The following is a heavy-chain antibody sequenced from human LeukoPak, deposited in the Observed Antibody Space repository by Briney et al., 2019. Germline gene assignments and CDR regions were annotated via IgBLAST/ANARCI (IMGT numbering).Heavy chain of an antibody. CDR1: GFTFSSYA. Sequence: PGGSLRLSCAASGFTFSSYAMSWVRQAPGKGLEWVSAISGSGGSTYYADSVKGRFTISRDNSKNTLYLQMNSLRAEDTAVYYCAKAYRPSIAAAGTGYFDYWGQGTLVTVSS. V-gene: IGHV3-23*01. CDR3: AKAYRPSIAAAGTGYFDY. D-gene: IGHD6-13*01. J-gene: IGHJ4*02. CDR2: ISGSGGST.